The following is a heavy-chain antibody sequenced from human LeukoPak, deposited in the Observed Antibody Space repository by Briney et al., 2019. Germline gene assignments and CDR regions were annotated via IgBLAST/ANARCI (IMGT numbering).Heavy chain of an antibody. D-gene: IGHD6-13*01. V-gene: IGHV1-2*02. CDR2: INAGNGNT. J-gene: IGHJ5*02. CDR1: GYTFTSYY. CDR3: ARDSGQQLVLNWFDP. Sequence: ASVKVSCKASGYTFTSYYMHWVRQAPGQRLEWMGWINAGNGNTKYSQEFQGRVTMTRDTSISTAYMELSRLRSDDTAVYYCARDSGQQLVLNWFDPWGQGTLVTVSS.